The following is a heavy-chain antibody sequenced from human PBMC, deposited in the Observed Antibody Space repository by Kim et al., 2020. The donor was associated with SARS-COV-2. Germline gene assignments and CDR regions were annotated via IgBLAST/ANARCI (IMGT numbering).Heavy chain of an antibody. CDR1: GYTFTSYA. V-gene: IGHV1-3*01. CDR2: INAGTGNT. CDR3: ARGIAAAGTVDY. J-gene: IGHJ4*02. D-gene: IGHD6-13*01. Sequence: ASVKVSCKASGYTFTSYAMHWVRQAPGQRLEWMGWINAGTGNTKYSQKFQGRVTITRDTSASTAYMELSSLRSEDTAVYYCARGIAAAGTVDYWGQGTLVTVSS.